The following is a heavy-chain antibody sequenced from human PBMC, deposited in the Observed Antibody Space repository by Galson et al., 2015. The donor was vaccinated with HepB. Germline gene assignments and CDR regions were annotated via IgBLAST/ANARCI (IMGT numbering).Heavy chain of an antibody. CDR2: ISGGGGST. CDR3: AKDWLPLYDNSGFHYIRAFDI. J-gene: IGHJ3*02. Sequence: SLRLSCAASGFTFSSNAMNWVRQAPGKGLEWVSGISGGGGSTFYADSVRGRFTISRDNSKNTVYLQMNSLRVEDTAVYFCAKDWLPLYDNSGFHYIRAFDIWGQGTKVTVSS. CDR1: GFTFSSNA. V-gene: IGHV3-23*01. D-gene: IGHD3-22*01.